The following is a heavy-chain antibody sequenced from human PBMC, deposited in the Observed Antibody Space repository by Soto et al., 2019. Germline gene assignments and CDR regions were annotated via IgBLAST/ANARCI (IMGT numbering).Heavy chain of an antibody. Sequence: LRLSCAASGFTFSSYGMHWVRQAPGKGLEWVAVIWYDGSNKYYADSVKGRFTISRDNSKNTLYLQMNSLRAEDTAVYYCARDGSGWYFDLWGRGTLVTVSS. CDR3: ARDGSGWYFDL. CDR2: IWYDGSNK. D-gene: IGHD1-1*01. CDR1: GFTFSSYG. V-gene: IGHV3-33*01. J-gene: IGHJ2*01.